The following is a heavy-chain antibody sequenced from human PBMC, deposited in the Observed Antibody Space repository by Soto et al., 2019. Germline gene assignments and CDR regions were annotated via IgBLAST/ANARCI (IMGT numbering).Heavy chain of an antibody. CDR2: IKESGFA. Sequence: PSETLSLTCVVYNGSFSDYFWNWIRQPPGKGLEWIGEIKESGFATYNPSLKRRVTMSVDTANNQFSLKVTSVTAADTAVYYCARGKSSGPLYYFDTWGQGTLVTVSS. CDR1: NGSFSDYF. CDR3: ARGKSSGPLYYFDT. V-gene: IGHV4-34*01. D-gene: IGHD6-19*01. J-gene: IGHJ4*02.